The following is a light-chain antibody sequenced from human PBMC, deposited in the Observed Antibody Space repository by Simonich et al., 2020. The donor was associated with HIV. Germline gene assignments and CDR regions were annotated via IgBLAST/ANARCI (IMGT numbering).Light chain of an antibody. V-gene: IGKV3-20*01. J-gene: IGKJ5*01. CDR2: GAS. Sequence: ENVLTQSPGTLSLSPGERATLPCRASQSVSRSTLAWYQQTPGQAPRLLIYGASRRATGIPDRFSGSGSGTDFTRTISRLEPEDFAVYYCQQYGSSRGTFGQGTRLEIK. CDR3: QQYGSSRGT. CDR1: QSVSRST.